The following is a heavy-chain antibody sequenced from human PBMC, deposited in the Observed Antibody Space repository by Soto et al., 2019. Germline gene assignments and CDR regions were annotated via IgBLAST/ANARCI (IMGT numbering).Heavy chain of an antibody. CDR1: GFSLSTSAVG. J-gene: IGHJ4*02. Sequence: QITLKESGPTLVKPTQTLTLTCTFSGFSLSTSAVGVGWIRQPPGKALEWLAFIYWDDDKRYSPSLKSSLTSTKETSKNQVLLARTNMYPVVTAAYYCAQLVVAGLTYFFDYWGQGTLVTVAS. CDR3: AQLVVAGLTYFFDY. V-gene: IGHV2-5*02. D-gene: IGHD2-15*01. CDR2: IYWDDDK.